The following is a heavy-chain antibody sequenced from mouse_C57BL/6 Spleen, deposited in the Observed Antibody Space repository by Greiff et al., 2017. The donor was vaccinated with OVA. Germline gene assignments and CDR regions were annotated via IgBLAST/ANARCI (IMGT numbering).Heavy chain of an antibody. D-gene: IGHD2-13*01. CDR2: INPNNGGT. CDR1: GYTFTDYY. J-gene: IGHJ3*01. Sequence: VQLQQSGPELVKPGASVKISCKASGYTFTDYYMNWVKQSHGKSLEWIGDINPNNGGTSYNQKFKGKATLTVDQSSSTASMELRSLTSEDSAVDDCARAYDGDPWFAYWGQGTLVTVSA. CDR3: ARAYDGDPWFAY. V-gene: IGHV1-26*01.